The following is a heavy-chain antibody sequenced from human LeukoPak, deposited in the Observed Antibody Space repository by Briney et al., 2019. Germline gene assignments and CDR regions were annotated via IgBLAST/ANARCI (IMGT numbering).Heavy chain of an antibody. J-gene: IGHJ6*03. D-gene: IGHD1-26*01. CDR3: GVGASIANYYSYMDV. CDR1: GFTSSDHY. Sequence: RGSLRLSCAASGFTSSDHYMDWVRQAPGKGLEWIGRSRNKANSYSTEYAASVKGRFTISRDESENSLYLQMNGLKTEDTAVYYCGVGASIANYYSYMDVWGKGTTVTVSS. V-gene: IGHV3-72*01. CDR2: SRNKANSYST.